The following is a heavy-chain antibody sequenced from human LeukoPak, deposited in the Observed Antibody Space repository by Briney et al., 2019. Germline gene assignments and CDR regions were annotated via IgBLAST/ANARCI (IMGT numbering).Heavy chain of an antibody. J-gene: IGHJ6*03. CDR3: ARDQRGYRYGLGYYYYMDV. Sequence: PGGSLRLSCAASGFTFSSYWMTWVRQAPGKGLECLANIKQDGYDKYYVDSVKGRFTISRDNAKNSLYLQMDRLRAEDTAVYYCARDQRGYRYGLGYYYYMDVWGKGTTVTVSS. V-gene: IGHV3-7*01. CDR1: GFTFSSYW. CDR2: IKQDGYDK. D-gene: IGHD5-18*01.